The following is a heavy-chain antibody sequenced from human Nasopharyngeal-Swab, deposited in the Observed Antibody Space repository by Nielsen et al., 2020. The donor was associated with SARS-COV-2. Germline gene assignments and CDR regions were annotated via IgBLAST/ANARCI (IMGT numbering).Heavy chain of an antibody. J-gene: IGHJ6*02. CDR2: IKPNFGTT. Sequence: KISCVASGYSFRTYGMSWVRQAPGQGLEWMGGIKPNFGTTNYAHKFQDRAKITADQSTRTAYMELSSLRSDDTAVYYCARDTIFGLALYYYYGLGVWGQGTTVTVSS. CDR1: GYSFRTYG. D-gene: IGHD3-3*01. V-gene: IGHV1-69*01. CDR3: ARDTIFGLALYYYYGLGV.